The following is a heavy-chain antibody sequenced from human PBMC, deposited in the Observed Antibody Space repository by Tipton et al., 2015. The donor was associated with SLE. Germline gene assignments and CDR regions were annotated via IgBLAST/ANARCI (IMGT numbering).Heavy chain of an antibody. D-gene: IGHD1-1*01. CDR3: ARHAVPGITPFGTRHWYFDL. Sequence: SLRLSCAASGFTFSSYWMHWVRQAPGKGLVWVSRINSDGSSTSYADSVKGRFTISRDNAKNTLYLQMNSLRAEDTAVYYCARHAVPGITPFGTRHWYFDLWGRGTLVTVSS. J-gene: IGHJ2*01. CDR2: INSDGSST. CDR1: GFTFSSYW. V-gene: IGHV3-74*01.